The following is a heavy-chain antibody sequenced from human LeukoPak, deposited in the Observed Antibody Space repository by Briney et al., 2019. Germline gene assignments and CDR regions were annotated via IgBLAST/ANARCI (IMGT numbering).Heavy chain of an antibody. CDR3: AGLRSYPDTWC. D-gene: IGHD2-8*02. J-gene: IGHJ4*02. Sequence: SGTLSLTCAVSGGSVTSGNWWTWVRQPPGQGLEWIGEIYHSGTTNYNLSFKSRVTISVDKSKNHFSLNLTSVTAADTAIYYCAGLRSYPDTWCWGQGTLVTVSS. CDR2: IYHSGTT. V-gene: IGHV4-4*02. CDR1: GGSVTSGNW.